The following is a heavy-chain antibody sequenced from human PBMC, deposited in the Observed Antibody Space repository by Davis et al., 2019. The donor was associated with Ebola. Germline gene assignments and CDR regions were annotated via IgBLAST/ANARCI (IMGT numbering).Heavy chain of an antibody. CDR3: ATTQWLREFDN. CDR2: IYDQST. D-gene: IGHD6-19*01. CDR1: GFTVSSNH. J-gene: IGHJ4*02. V-gene: IGHV3-53*05. Sequence: GGSLRLSCAASGFTVSSNHMSWVRQAPGKGLEWVSVIYDQSTAYADSVRGRFIISRDKFNNTLYLEMNSLRVDDTAVYYCATTQWLREFDNWGQGTLVTVSS.